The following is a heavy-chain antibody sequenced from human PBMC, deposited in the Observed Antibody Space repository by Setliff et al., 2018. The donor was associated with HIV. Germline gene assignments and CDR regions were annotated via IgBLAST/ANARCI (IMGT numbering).Heavy chain of an antibody. J-gene: IGHJ4*02. CDR2: IYHSGST. CDR3: ARVVPPHWIVRDTTHFDY. Sequence: PSETLSLTCSVSGDSISDTTYYWGWIRQPPGKGLEWIGNIYHSGSTLYKPSLKSRVTMSVDTSKNQFSLKLNSLRPEDTGVYYCARVVPPHWIVRDTTHFDYWGQGTLVTVSS. CDR1: GDSISDTTYY. D-gene: IGHD1-26*01. V-gene: IGHV4-39*01.